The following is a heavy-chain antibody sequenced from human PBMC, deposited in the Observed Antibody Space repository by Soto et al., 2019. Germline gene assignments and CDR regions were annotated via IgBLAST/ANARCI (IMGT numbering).Heavy chain of an antibody. CDR1: GYTFTSYY. CDR3: ARERITMIVPNRYFDY. V-gene: IGHV1-46*01. CDR2: INPSGGST. D-gene: IGHD3-22*01. Sequence: GASVKVSCKASGYTFTSYYMHWVRQAPGQGLEWLGIINPSGGSTSYAQKFQGRVTMTRDTSTSTVYMELSSLRSEDTAVYYCARERITMIVPNRYFDYWGQGTLVTVSS. J-gene: IGHJ4*02.